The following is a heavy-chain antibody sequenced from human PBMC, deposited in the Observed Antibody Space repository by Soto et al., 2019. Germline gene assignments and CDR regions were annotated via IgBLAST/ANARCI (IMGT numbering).Heavy chain of an antibody. J-gene: IGHJ3*02. CDR1: GGTFSSYA. Sequence: ASVKVSCKASGGTFSSYAISWVRQAPGQGLEWMGGIIPIFGTANYAQKFQGRVTITADESTSTAYMELSSLRSEDTAVYYCARGRDFWSGYYNAFDIWGQGTMVTVSS. CDR2: IIPIFGTA. V-gene: IGHV1-69*13. D-gene: IGHD3-3*01. CDR3: ARGRDFWSGYYNAFDI.